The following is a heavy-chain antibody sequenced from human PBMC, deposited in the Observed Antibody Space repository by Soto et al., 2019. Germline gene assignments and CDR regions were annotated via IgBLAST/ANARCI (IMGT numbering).Heavy chain of an antibody. Sequence: SETLSLTCTVSGGCISSYDWSWIRQPAGKGLEWMGRIYTSGSSNYNPSLKRRVTMSVDTSKNHFSLKLRSMTAADTTVYYCGRDRDYYFDFWGQGTLVTVSS. V-gene: IGHV4-4*07. CDR2: IYTSGSS. CDR3: GRDRDYYFDF. J-gene: IGHJ4*02. CDR1: GGCISSYD.